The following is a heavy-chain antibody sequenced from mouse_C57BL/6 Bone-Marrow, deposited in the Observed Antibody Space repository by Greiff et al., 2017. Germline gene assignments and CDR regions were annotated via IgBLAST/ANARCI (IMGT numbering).Heavy chain of an antibody. D-gene: IGHD1-1*01. J-gene: IGHJ3*01. CDR1: GFNIKDDY. Sequence: EVMLVESGAELVRPGASVKLSCTASGFNIKDDYMHWVKQRPEQGLEWIGWIDPENGDTEYASKFQGKATITADTSSNTAYLQLSSLTSEDTAVYYCTRSCWFAYWGQGTLVTVSA. CDR3: TRSCWFAY. V-gene: IGHV14-4*01. CDR2: IDPENGDT.